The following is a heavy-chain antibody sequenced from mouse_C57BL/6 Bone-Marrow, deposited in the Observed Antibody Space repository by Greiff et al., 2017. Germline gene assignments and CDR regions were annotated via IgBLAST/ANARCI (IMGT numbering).Heavy chain of an antibody. CDR1: GFNIKDDY. D-gene: IGHD2-4*01. Sequence: VQLQQSGAELVRPGASVKLSCTASGFNIKDDYMHWVKQRPEQGLEWIGWIDPENGDTEYASKFQGKATITADTSSNTAYLQLSSLTSEYTAVYYCTTSYDYDDGFAYWGQGTLVTVSA. J-gene: IGHJ3*01. CDR2: IDPENGDT. CDR3: TTSYDYDDGFAY. V-gene: IGHV14-4*01.